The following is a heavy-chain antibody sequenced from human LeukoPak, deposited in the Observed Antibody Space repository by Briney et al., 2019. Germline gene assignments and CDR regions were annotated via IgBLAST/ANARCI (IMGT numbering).Heavy chain of an antibody. J-gene: IGHJ4*02. CDR2: INPNSGGT. CDR3: ARDLPEEYQLQHTQFDY. Sequence: ASVKVSCKASGYTLTGYYMHWVRQAPGQGLEWMGWINPNSGGTNYAQKFQGRVTMTRDTSISTAYMELSRLRSDDTAVYYCARDLPEEYQLQHTQFDYWGQGTLVTVPS. D-gene: IGHD2-2*01. CDR1: GYTLTGYY. V-gene: IGHV1-2*02.